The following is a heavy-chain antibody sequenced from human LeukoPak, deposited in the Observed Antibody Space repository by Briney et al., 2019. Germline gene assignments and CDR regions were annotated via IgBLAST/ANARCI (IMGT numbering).Heavy chain of an antibody. D-gene: IGHD5-18*01. CDR2: ISSSSSYI. Sequence: GGSLRLSCAASGFTFSSYSMNWVRQAPGKGLEWVSSISSSSSYIYYADSVKGRFTISRDNAKDSLYLQMNSLRDEDTAVYYCARGAAGMAYFDYWGQGTLVTVSS. CDR3: ARGAAGMAYFDY. V-gene: IGHV3-21*01. J-gene: IGHJ4*02. CDR1: GFTFSSYS.